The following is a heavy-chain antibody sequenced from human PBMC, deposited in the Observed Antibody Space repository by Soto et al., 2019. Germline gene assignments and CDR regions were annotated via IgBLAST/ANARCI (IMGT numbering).Heavy chain of an antibody. D-gene: IGHD3-22*01. CDR1: GFTFSSYG. J-gene: IGHJ4*02. Sequence: GGSLRLSCAASGFTFSSYGMHWVRQAPGKGLEWVAVISYDGSNKYYADSVKGRFTISRDNSKNTQYLQMTSLRAKDTAVYYCAKDVQRITMIVVTEYYFDYWGQGTLVTVSS. V-gene: IGHV3-30*18. CDR3: AKDVQRITMIVVTEYYFDY. CDR2: ISYDGSNK.